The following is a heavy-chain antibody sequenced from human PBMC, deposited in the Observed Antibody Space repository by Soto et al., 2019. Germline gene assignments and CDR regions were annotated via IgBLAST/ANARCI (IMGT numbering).Heavy chain of an antibody. Sequence: PGGSLRLSCAASGFTFSDYYMSWIRQAPGKGLEWVSYISSSSSYTNYADSVKGRFTISRDNAKNSLYLQMNSLRAEDTAVYYCARDRPPVEDYYDSSGYYDSYYYYGMDVWGQGTTVTVSS. V-gene: IGHV3-11*06. CDR1: GFTFSDYY. CDR2: ISSSSSYT. D-gene: IGHD3-22*01. J-gene: IGHJ6*02. CDR3: ARDRPPVEDYYDSSGYYDSYYYYGMDV.